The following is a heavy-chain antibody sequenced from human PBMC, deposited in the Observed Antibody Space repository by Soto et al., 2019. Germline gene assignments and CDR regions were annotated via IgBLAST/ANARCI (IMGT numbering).Heavy chain of an antibody. D-gene: IGHD5-18*01. CDR2: IYYSGST. CDR1: GGSISSGGYY. CDR3: ARGGRWLQPYYFDY. J-gene: IGHJ4*02. Sequence: QVQLQESGPGLVKPSQTLSLTCTVSGGSISSGGYYWSWIRQHPGKGLEWIGYIYYSGSTYYNPSLQSRVTISVDTSKNQFSLKLSSVTAADTAVYYCARGGRWLQPYYFDYWGQGTLVTVSS. V-gene: IGHV4-31*03.